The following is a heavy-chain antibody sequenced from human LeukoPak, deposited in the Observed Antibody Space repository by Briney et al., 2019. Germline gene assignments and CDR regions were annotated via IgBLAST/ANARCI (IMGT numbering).Heavy chain of an antibody. V-gene: IGHV4-59*08. D-gene: IGHD6-19*01. CDR1: GDSINSYY. Sequence: SETLSLTCTVSGDSINSYYWSWTRQPPGKGLEWIGYIFYSGSTNYNPSLKSRVTISVDTSKNQFSLKLSSVTAADTAVYYCARRITSSGWYRGDYWGQGTLVTVSS. J-gene: IGHJ4*02. CDR2: IFYSGST. CDR3: ARRITSSGWYRGDY.